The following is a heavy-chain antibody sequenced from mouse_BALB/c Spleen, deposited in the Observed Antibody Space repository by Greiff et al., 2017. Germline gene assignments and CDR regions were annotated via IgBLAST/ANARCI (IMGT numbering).Heavy chain of an antibody. CDR1: GYTFSSYW. CDR2: ILPGSGST. J-gene: IGHJ4*01. V-gene: IGHV1-9*01. CDR3: ARRAYYRGMDY. Sequence: VHLVESGAELMKPGASVKISCKATGYTFSSYWIEWVKQRPGHGLEWIGEILPGSGSTNYNEKFKGKATFTADTSSNTAYMQLSSLTSEDSAVYYCARRAYYRGMDYWGQGTSVTVSS. D-gene: IGHD2-14*01.